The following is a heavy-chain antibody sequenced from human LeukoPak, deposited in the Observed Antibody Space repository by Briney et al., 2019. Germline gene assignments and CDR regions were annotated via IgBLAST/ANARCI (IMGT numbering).Heavy chain of an antibody. Sequence: PSETLSLTCTVSGDSISGYYWSWIRQHPGKGLEWIGYIYYSGSTYYNPSLKSRVTISVDTSKNQFSLKLSSVTAADTAVYYCARVKTWHQRGYYYGMDVWGQGTTVTVSS. CDR1: GDSISGYY. CDR2: IYYSGST. V-gene: IGHV4-31*03. D-gene: IGHD2-2*01. J-gene: IGHJ6*02. CDR3: ARVKTWHQRGYYYGMDV.